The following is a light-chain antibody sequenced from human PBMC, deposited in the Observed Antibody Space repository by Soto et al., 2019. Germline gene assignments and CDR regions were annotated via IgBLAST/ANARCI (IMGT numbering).Light chain of an antibody. V-gene: IGKV1-5*03. CDR1: QSINSW. CDR2: RAS. J-gene: IGKJ1*01. Sequence: DIQMTQSPSTLSASVGGRVTITCRASQSINSWLAWYQQEPGKAPKLLIYRASTLQSGVPSRFSGSGSGTEFTLTISRLQPDDFATYYCQHYNSYPPWTFGQGTKVEIK. CDR3: QHYNSYPPWT.